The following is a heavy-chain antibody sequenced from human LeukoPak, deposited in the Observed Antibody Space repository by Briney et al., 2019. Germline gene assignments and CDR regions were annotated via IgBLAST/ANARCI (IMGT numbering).Heavy chain of an antibody. CDR2: IISILGIA. CDR3: ARGLLTGDNY. J-gene: IGHJ4*02. CDR1: GGTFSSYA. Sequence: SVKVSCKASGGTFSSYAISWVRQAPGQGLEWMGRIISILGIANYAQKFQGRVTITADKSTSTAYMELSSLRSEDTAVYYCARGLLTGDNYRGQGTLVTVSS. V-gene: IGHV1-69*04. D-gene: IGHD7-27*01.